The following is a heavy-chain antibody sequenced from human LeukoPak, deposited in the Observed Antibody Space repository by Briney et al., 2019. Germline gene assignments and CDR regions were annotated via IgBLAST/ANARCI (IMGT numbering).Heavy chain of an antibody. CDR3: ARGGVVVVAAMTLFDY. CDR1: GFTFSDYY. V-gene: IGHV3-11*04. J-gene: IGHJ4*02. D-gene: IGHD2-15*01. CDR2: ISSSGSTI. Sequence: SGGSLRLSCAASGFTFSDYYMSWIRQAPGKGLEWVSYISSSGSTIYYADSVKGRFTISRDNAKNSLYLQMNSLRAEDTAVYYCARGGVVVVAAMTLFDYWGQGTLVTVSS.